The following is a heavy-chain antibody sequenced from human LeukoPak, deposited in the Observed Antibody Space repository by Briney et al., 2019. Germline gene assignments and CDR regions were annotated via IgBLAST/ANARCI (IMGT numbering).Heavy chain of an antibody. V-gene: IGHV3-23*01. CDR2: ISGSGGST. Sequence: PGGSLRLSCAASGFTFSSYAMSWVRRAPGKGLEWVSAISGSGGSTYYADSVKGRFTISRDNSKNTLYLQVNSLRAEDTAVYYCAKGGAGLDYDFWSGYSYAFDIWGQGTMVTVSS. J-gene: IGHJ3*02. D-gene: IGHD3-3*01. CDR3: AKGGAGLDYDFWSGYSYAFDI. CDR1: GFTFSSYA.